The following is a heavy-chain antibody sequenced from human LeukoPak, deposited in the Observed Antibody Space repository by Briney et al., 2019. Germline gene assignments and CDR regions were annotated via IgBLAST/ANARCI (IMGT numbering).Heavy chain of an antibody. CDR3: ARVRSGGYFDY. J-gene: IGHJ4*02. CDR2: ISGGGTTI. D-gene: IGHD2-15*01. V-gene: IGHV3-48*02. CDR1: GFTFSSYS. Sequence: GGSLRLSCTASGFTFSSYSMNWVRQAPGKGLEWLSFISGGGTTIYYTDSVKGRFTISRDNARNSLYLQMNTLTDEDTAVYYCARVRSGGYFDYWGQGTLVTVSS.